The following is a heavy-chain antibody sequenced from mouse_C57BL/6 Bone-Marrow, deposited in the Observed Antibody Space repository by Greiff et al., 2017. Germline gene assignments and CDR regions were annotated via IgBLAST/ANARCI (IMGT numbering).Heavy chain of an antibody. J-gene: IGHJ3*01. CDR2: IHPNSGST. Sequence: VQLQQPGAELVKPGASVKLSCKASGYTFTSYWMHWVKQRPGQGLEWIGRIHPNSGSTNYNEKFKSKATLTVDKSSSTAYMQLSSLTSEDSAVYYCARSGSSWFAYWGQGTLVTVSA. CDR1: GYTFTSYW. D-gene: IGHD1-3*01. CDR3: ARSGSSWFAY. V-gene: IGHV1-64*01.